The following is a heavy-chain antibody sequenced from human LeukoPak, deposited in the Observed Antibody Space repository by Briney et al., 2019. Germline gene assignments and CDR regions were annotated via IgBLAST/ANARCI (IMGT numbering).Heavy chain of an antibody. CDR3: ASNTAMVPGLDAFDI. CDR2: INHSGST. D-gene: IGHD5-18*01. J-gene: IGHJ3*02. V-gene: IGHV4-34*09. Sequence: SETLSLTCAVYGGSFSGYYWSWIRQPPGKGLEWIGEINHSGSTNYNPSLKSRVTISVDTSKNQFSLKLSSVTAADTAVYYCASNTAMVPGLDAFDIWGQGTLVTVSS. CDR1: GGSFSGYY.